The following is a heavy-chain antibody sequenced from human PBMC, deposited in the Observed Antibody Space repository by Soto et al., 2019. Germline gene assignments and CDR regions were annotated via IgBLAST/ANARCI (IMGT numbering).Heavy chain of an antibody. Sequence: PSETLSLTCTVSGGSISSSSYYWGWIRQPPGKGLEWIGSIYYSGSTYYNPSLKSRVTISVDTSKNQFSLKLSSVTAADTAVYYCARHGFPFLTGYYNVLGVVGPPDYWGQGTLVTVSS. CDR2: IYYSGST. CDR1: GGSISSSSYY. CDR3: ARHGFPFLTGYYNVLGVVGPPDY. V-gene: IGHV4-39*01. D-gene: IGHD3-9*01. J-gene: IGHJ4*02.